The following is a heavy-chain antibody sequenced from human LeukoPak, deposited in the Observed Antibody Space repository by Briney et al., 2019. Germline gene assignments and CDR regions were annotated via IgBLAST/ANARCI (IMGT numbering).Heavy chain of an antibody. V-gene: IGHV4-39*01. CDR1: GDSTSSSTYY. CDR2: FYYTGST. CDR3: ARHLYSSTRNPTFDY. D-gene: IGHD6-13*01. J-gene: IGHJ4*02. Sequence: SVTLSLTCTVSGDSTSSSTYYWGWIRQPPGRGLEWLGSFYYTGSTYYNPSLKSRVTISVDTSKNQFSLKLSSVTAADTAVYYCARHLYSSTRNPTFDYWGQGTLVTVSS.